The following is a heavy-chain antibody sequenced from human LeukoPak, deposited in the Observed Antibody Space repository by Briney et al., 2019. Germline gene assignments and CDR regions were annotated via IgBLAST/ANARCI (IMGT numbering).Heavy chain of an antibody. CDR1: GFTFSSYA. Sequence: GGSLRLSCAASGFTFSSYAMNWVRQAPGKGLEWVSGISYSGGSTYYADSVKGRFTISRDNSKNTLYLQMNSLRAEDTAVYYCASVVVVAATTFSHFDYWGQGTLVTVSS. CDR3: ASVVVVAATTFSHFDY. CDR2: ISYSGGST. D-gene: IGHD2-15*01. V-gene: IGHV3-23*01. J-gene: IGHJ4*02.